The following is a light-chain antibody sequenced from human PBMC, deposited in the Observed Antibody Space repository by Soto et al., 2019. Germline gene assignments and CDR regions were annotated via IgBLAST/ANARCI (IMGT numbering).Light chain of an antibody. CDR1: SSNIGNYS. CDR3: GTWDSRLSIFV. CDR2: END. V-gene: IGLV1-51*02. Sequence: QSVLTQPPSVSPAPGQKVPMPCSGGSSNIGNYSVSWHQQLPGTALKLLIYENDKRASGIPDRFSGSKSGTSATLGITGLQTGDEADDYCGTWDSRLSIFVFGTGTKVTVL. J-gene: IGLJ1*01.